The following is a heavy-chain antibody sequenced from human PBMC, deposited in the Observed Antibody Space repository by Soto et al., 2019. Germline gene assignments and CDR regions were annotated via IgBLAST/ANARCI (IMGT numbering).Heavy chain of an antibody. CDR1: GFTFSSYA. CDR3: ARVGQYYDFWSGYYVAQDNWFDP. Sequence: GGSLRLSCAASGFTFSSYAMSWVRQAPGKGLEWVSYISSSSSTIYYADSVKGRFTISRDNSKNTLYLQMNSLRAEDTAVYYCARVGQYYDFWSGYYVAQDNWFDPWGQGTLVTVSS. J-gene: IGHJ5*02. D-gene: IGHD3-3*01. V-gene: IGHV3-48*01. CDR2: ISSSSSTI.